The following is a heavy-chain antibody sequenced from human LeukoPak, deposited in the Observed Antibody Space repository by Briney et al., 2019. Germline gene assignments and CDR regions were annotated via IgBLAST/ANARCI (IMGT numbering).Heavy chain of an antibody. CDR3: AKGLRYYYDSSGYYY. D-gene: IGHD3-22*01. CDR2: ISWSSGSI. V-gene: IGHV3-9*01. CDR1: GFTFSSYS. Sequence: GGSLRLSCAASGFTFSSYSMNWVRQAPGKGLEWVSGISWSSGSIGYADSVKGRFTISRDNAKNSLYLQMNSLRAEDTALYYCAKGLRYYYDSSGYYYWGQGTLVTVSS. J-gene: IGHJ4*02.